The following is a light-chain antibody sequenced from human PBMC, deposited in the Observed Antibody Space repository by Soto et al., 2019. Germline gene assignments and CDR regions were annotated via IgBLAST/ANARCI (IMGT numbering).Light chain of an antibody. CDR1: QSVSSN. Sequence: EIVMTQSPATLSVSPGERATLSCRASQSVSSNLAWYQQKPGQAPRLLLYGASTRATGIPARFSGSGSGTEFTLTISRLQSEDFAVYYCQQYNNWPYTFGKGTKLEIK. V-gene: IGKV3-15*01. CDR2: GAS. J-gene: IGKJ2*01. CDR3: QQYNNWPYT.